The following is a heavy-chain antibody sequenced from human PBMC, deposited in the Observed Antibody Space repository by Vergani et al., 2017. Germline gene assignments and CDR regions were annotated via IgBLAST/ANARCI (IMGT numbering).Heavy chain of an antibody. CDR1: GFTFSSYG. J-gene: IGHJ5*02. D-gene: IGHD6-13*01. CDR2: IRYDGSNK. V-gene: IGHV3-30*02. CDR3: AKFAHSSSWSGWFDP. Sequence: QVQLVESGGGVVQPGGSLRLSCAASGFTFSSYGMHWVRQAPGKGLEWVAFIRYDGSNKYYADSVKGRFTISRDNSKNTLYLQMNSLRAEDTAVYYCAKFAHSSSWSGWFDPWGQGTLVTVSS.